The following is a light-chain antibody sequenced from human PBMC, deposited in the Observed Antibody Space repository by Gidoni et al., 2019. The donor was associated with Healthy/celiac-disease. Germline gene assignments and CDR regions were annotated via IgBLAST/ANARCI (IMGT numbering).Light chain of an antibody. V-gene: IGKV2-28*01. Sequence: DIVMTQSPLSLPVTPGERASISCRSSQSLLHSNGYNYLDWYLQKPGQSPQLLIYFGSNRASGVPDRFSGSGSGTDFTLKISRVEAEDVGVYYCMQALQRLTFGQGTKVEIK. CDR2: FGS. CDR1: QSLLHSNGYNY. CDR3: MQALQRLT. J-gene: IGKJ1*01.